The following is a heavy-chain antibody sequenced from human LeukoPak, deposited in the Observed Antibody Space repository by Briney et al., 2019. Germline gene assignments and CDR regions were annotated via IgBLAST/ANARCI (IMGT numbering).Heavy chain of an antibody. CDR2: INPNSGGT. CDR3: ARERNSGDYGNAFDV. Sequence: GALVKVSCKASGYTFTGYYMHWVRQAPGQGLEWMGWINPNSGGTNYAQKFQGRVTMTRDTSITTAYMELSRLRSDDTSIYYCARERNSGDYGNAFDVWGQGTKVTVS. CDR1: GYTFTGYY. J-gene: IGHJ3*01. V-gene: IGHV1-2*02. D-gene: IGHD4-17*01.